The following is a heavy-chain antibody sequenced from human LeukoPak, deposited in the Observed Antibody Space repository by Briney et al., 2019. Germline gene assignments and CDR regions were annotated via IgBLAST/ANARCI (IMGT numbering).Heavy chain of an antibody. CDR1: GFTFSSYW. D-gene: IGHD4-11*01. Sequence: GGSLRLSCAASGFTFSSYWMSWVRQAPGKGLEWVANIKQDGSEKYYVDSVKGRSTISRDNAKNSLYLQMNSLRAEDTAVYYCARGRYTVTKYYFDYWGQGTLVTVSS. J-gene: IGHJ4*02. CDR3: ARGRYTVTKYYFDY. CDR2: IKQDGSEK. V-gene: IGHV3-7*01.